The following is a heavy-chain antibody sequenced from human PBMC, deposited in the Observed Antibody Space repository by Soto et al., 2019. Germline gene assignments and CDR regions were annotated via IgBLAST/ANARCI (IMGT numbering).Heavy chain of an antibody. D-gene: IGHD3-10*01. J-gene: IGHJ5*02. V-gene: IGHV1-2*02. CDR3: ARVIRGAYYNSPLDT. Sequence: ASVKVSCKASGYTFTGYFMHWVRQAPGQGLEWMGWINPYSGGADYAESFRGRVTMTRDTSISTVYMELSRLRFDDTAVYYCARVIRGAYYNSPLDTWGQGTVVTV. CDR1: GYTFTGYF. CDR2: INPYSGGA.